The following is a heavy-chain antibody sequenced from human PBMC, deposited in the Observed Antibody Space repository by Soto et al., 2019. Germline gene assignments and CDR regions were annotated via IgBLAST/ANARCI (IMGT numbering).Heavy chain of an antibody. D-gene: IGHD5-12*01. CDR3: AKLSGYDPRDY. CDR1: GFTFSSYA. Sequence: EVQLLESGGGLVQPGGSLRLSCAAYGFTFSSYAMSWVRQAPGKGLECVSGISNSGGSTYYADSVQGRFTISRDNSKNTLSLQMNSLRAEDTAIYYCAKLSGYDPRDYWGQGTLVTVSS. J-gene: IGHJ4*02. CDR2: ISNSGGST. V-gene: IGHV3-23*01.